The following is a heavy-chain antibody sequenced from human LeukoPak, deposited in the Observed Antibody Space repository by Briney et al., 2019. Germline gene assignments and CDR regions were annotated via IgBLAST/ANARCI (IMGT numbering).Heavy chain of an antibody. CDR2: ISSSGSAD. CDR1: GFTFSDCY. J-gene: IGHJ3*02. V-gene: IGHV3-11*04. CDR3: ARDGLELWFGELLSDAFDI. D-gene: IGHD3-10*01. Sequence: GGSVRLSCAATGFTFSDCYMSWLRQAPGKGLEWISYISSSGSADYYADSVQGRFTVSRDNVKMSLHLQMNSLRAEDTAVYYCARDGLELWFGELLSDAFDIWGQGTMVTVSS.